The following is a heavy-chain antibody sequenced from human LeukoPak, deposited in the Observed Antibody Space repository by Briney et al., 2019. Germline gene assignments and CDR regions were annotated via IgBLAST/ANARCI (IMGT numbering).Heavy chain of an antibody. D-gene: IGHD3-22*01. V-gene: IGHV1-69*05. CDR3: ARGSMAFSSGYYYQSGVTSFDY. Sequence: ASVKVSCKASGGTFSSYAISWVRQAPGQGLEWMGGIIPIFGTANYAQKFQGRVTITTDESTSTAYMELSSLRSEDTAVYYCARGSMAFSSGYYYQSGVTSFDYWGQGTLVTVSS. CDR1: GGTFSSYA. CDR2: IIPIFGTA. J-gene: IGHJ4*02.